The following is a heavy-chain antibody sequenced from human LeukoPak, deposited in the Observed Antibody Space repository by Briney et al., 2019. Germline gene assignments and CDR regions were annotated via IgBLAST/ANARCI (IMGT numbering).Heavy chain of an antibody. CDR3: IREYSSSSGRAFDI. V-gene: IGHV3-7*01. Sequence: GGSLRLSCAVSGFTFSSYWMNWVRQAPGKGLEWVANIKQDGSEKNYVDSVKGRFTISRDNAKSSLFLQMNDLRAEDTAVYYCIREYSSSSGRAFDIWGQGTMVTVSS. CDR1: GFTFSSYW. D-gene: IGHD6-6*01. CDR2: IKQDGSEK. J-gene: IGHJ3*02.